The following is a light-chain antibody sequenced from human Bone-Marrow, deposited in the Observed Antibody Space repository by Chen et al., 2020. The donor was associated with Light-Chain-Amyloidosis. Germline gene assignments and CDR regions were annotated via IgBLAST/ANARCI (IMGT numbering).Light chain of an antibody. V-gene: IGLV3-21*02. Sequence: SYVLTQPSSVSVAPGQTATIACGGNNIGSTSVHWYQQTPGQAPLLVVYDDSDRPSGIPERWSGSNSGNTATRTISRGEAGDEADYDCQVWDRSSDRPVFGGGTKLTVL. J-gene: IGLJ3*02. CDR1: NIGSTS. CDR3: QVWDRSSDRPV. CDR2: DDS.